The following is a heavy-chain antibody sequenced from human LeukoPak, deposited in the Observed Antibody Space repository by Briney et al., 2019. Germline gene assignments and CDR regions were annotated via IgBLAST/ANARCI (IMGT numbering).Heavy chain of an antibody. CDR2: IDGSGSAI. CDR3: ARGLGLAYSYYCMDV. Sequence: PGGSLRLSCAASGFTFSSYAMNWVRQAPGKGLEWVSYIDGSGSAIYYADSVKGRFTISRDNAKNSLYLQMNSLRAEDTAVYYCARGLGLAYSYYCMDVWGKGTTVTISS. CDR1: GFTFSSYA. V-gene: IGHV3-48*03. J-gene: IGHJ6*03. D-gene: IGHD2-15*01.